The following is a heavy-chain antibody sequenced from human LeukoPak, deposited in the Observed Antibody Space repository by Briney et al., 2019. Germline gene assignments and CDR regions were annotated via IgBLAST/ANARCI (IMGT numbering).Heavy chain of an antibody. Sequence: GRSLRLSCAASGFTFSSYEMNWVRQAPGKGLEWVSYISSSGSTIYYADSVKGRFTISRDNAKNSLYLQMNSLRAEDTAVYYCARDSGYSSGWYLAFDIWGQGTMVTVSS. D-gene: IGHD6-19*01. J-gene: IGHJ3*02. V-gene: IGHV3-48*03. CDR3: ARDSGYSSGWYLAFDI. CDR2: ISSSGSTI. CDR1: GFTFSSYE.